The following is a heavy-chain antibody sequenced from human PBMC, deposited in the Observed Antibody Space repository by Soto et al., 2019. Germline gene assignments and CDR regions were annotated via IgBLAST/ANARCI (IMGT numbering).Heavy chain of an antibody. CDR2: IYWDYDN. D-gene: IGHD3-10*01. V-gene: IGHV2-5*02. CDR3: AHRRSIGELSY. CDR1: GFSLSTSGVG. J-gene: IGHJ4*02. Sequence: QITLKESGPTLVKPTHTLTLTCTFSGFSLSTSGVGVGWIRQPPGTALEWLALIYWDYDNRYSPSLKSRLTITNDTSKNQVVLTMTNMDPVDTATSYCAHRRSIGELSYWGQGTLLTVSS.